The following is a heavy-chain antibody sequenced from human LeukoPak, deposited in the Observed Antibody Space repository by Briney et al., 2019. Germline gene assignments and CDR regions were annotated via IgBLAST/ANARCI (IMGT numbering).Heavy chain of an antibody. CDR2: INPKNGGT. Sequence: ASVRVSCEASGYTFTNYYIHWVRQAPGQGLEWMGWINPKNGGTRFAQKFQGRVTMTRDTSISTAYMELSSLRSDDTAVYYCATKKTPLYCGGDCYSGLGWFDPWGQGTLITVSS. J-gene: IGHJ5*02. D-gene: IGHD2-21*02. CDR3: ATKKTPLYCGGDCYSGLGWFDP. V-gene: IGHV1-2*02. CDR1: GYTFTNYY.